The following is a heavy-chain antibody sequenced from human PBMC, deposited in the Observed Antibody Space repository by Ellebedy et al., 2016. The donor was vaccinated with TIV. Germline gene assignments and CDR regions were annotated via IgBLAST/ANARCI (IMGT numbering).Heavy chain of an antibody. CDR3: AKARGSSVIYYNYVGMDV. J-gene: IGHJ6*02. V-gene: IGHV3-7*03. CDR1: GFTFSNYW. Sequence: GGSLRLXXATSGFTFSNYWMSWVRQAPGKGLEWVANINQDESQKNYVDSVKGRFTLSRDNAKNSLYLQMNSLRAEDTAVYYCAKARGSSVIYYNYVGMDVWGHGTTVTVSS. D-gene: IGHD2/OR15-2a*01. CDR2: INQDESQK.